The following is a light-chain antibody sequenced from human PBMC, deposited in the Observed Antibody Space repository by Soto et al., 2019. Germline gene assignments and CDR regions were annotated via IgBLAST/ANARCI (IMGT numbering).Light chain of an antibody. CDR3: QQLNTYPVT. CDR2: AAS. CDR1: QGISRY. Sequence: IQMTKSPSTLCASMGDSVTISYRASQGISRYLSWYQQKPGRAPKLLISAASTLQSGVPARFSGSGSGTDFTLRITSLQPADFATYCCQQLNTYPVTYVVGTKVDI. V-gene: IGKV1-9*01. J-gene: IGKJ4*01.